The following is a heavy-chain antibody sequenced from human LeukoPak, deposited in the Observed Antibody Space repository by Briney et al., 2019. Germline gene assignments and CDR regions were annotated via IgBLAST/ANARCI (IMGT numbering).Heavy chain of an antibody. D-gene: IGHD3-9*01. CDR1: GFTFSSYA. CDR3: AKAGSYDILTGYYGMDV. Sequence: GGSLRLSCAASGFTFSSYAMSWVRQAPGKGLEWVSAISGSGGSTYYADSVKGRFTISRDNSKNTLYLQMNSLRAEDTAVYYCAKAGSYDILTGYYGMDVWGQGTTVTVSS. CDR2: ISGSGGST. J-gene: IGHJ6*02. V-gene: IGHV3-23*01.